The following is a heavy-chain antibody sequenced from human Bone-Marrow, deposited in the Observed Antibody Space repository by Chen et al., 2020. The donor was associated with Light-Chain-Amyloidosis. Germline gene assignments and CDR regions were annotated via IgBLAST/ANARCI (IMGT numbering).Heavy chain of an antibody. D-gene: IGHD6-19*01. J-gene: IGHJ4*02. Sequence: QVQLVQSGAEVKKPGASVKVSCKASGYTFTSYYMHWVRQAPGQGLEWMGGIIPIFVTANYAQKFQGRVTITADESTSTSYMELSSLRSGDTAVYYCARARLQYISGWPFDYWGQGTLVTVSS. CDR1: GYTFTSYY. CDR2: IIPIFVTA. V-gene: IGHV1-69*01. CDR3: ARARLQYISGWPFDY.